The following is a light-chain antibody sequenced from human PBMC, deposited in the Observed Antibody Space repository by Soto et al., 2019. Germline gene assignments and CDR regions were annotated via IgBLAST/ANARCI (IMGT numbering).Light chain of an antibody. CDR3: QSYDSSLSGSGV. Sequence: QAVVTQPPSVSGAPGQRVTISCTGSSSNIGAGYDVHWYQQLPGTAPKLLIYGNSNRPSGVPDRFSGSKSGTSASLAITGLQAEDEADYYCQSYDSSLSGSGVFGGGTKPPS. CDR2: GNS. CDR1: SSNIGAGYD. J-gene: IGLJ3*02. V-gene: IGLV1-40*01.